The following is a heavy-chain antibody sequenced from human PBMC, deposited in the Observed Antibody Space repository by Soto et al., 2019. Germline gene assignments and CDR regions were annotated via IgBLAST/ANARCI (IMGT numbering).Heavy chain of an antibody. CDR2: IIPIFGTA. V-gene: IGHV1-69*13. Sequence: SVKVSCKASGGTFSSYAISWVRQAPGQGLEWMGGIIPIFGTANYAQKFQGRVTITADESTSTAYMELSSLRSEDTAVYYCARDYGTKNWFNPWGQGTLVTVSS. J-gene: IGHJ5*02. D-gene: IGHD3-10*01. CDR3: ARDYGTKNWFNP. CDR1: GGTFSSYA.